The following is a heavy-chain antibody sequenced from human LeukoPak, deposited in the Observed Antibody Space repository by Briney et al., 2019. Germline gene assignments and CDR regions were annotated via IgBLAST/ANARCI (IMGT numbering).Heavy chain of an antibody. V-gene: IGHV1-2*02. CDR2: INPNSGGT. CDR1: GYTFTGYY. CDR3: ARVDDRGHYYDSSGPRKLFDY. Sequence: ASVKVSCKASGYTFTGYYMHWVRQAPGQGLEWMGWINPNSGGTNYAQKFQGRVTMTRDTSISTAYMELSRLRSDDTAVYYCARVDDRGHYYDSSGPRKLFDYWGQGTLVTVSS. J-gene: IGHJ4*02. D-gene: IGHD3-22*01.